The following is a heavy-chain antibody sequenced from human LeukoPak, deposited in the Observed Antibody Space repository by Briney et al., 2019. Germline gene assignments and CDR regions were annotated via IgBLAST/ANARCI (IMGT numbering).Heavy chain of an antibody. CDR3: ASYNSKAVYFDY. V-gene: IGHV4-39*01. Sequence: SETLSLTCTVSGGSISSSSYYWGWIRQPPGKGLEWIGSIYYSGSTYYNPSLKSRVTISVDTSKNQFSLELSSVTAADTAVYYCASYNSKAVYFDYWGQGTLVTVSS. CDR2: IYYSGST. CDR1: GGSISSSSYY. J-gene: IGHJ4*02. D-gene: IGHD1-20*01.